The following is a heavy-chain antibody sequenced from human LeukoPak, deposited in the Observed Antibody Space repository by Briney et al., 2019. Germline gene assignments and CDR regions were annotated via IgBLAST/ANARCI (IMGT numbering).Heavy chain of an antibody. CDR3: ARVSIFGVVIANDY. CDR1: GFTFGGYT. Sequence: GGSLRLSCAASGFTFGGYTMSWVRQAPGKGLQWVSTITSGGDYMYYADPVKGRFTISRDDSKNSLYLQMNSLRAEDTAVYYCARVSIFGVVIANDYWGQGTVVTVSS. J-gene: IGHJ4*02. V-gene: IGHV3-21*01. D-gene: IGHD3-16*02. CDR2: ITSGGDYM.